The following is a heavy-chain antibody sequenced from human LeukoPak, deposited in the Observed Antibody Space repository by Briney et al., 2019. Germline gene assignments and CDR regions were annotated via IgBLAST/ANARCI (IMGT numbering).Heavy chain of an antibody. CDR1: GFTFSEFS. D-gene: IGHD1-26*01. V-gene: IGHV3-23*01. J-gene: IGHJ5*02. CDR3: AKGGFTSYFDP. Sequence: GGSLRLSCAASGFTFSEFSMSWVRQAPGTGLEWVSNIRANGRGTYYTDSVKGRFTISRDNSKNTIYLEMNSLRAEDTAVYYCAKGGFTSYFDPWGQGTLVTVSS. CDR2: IRANGRGT.